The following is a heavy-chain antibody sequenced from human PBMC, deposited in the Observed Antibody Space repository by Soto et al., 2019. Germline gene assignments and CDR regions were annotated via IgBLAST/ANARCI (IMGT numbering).Heavy chain of an antibody. Sequence: EVQLVESGGGLVQPGGSLRLSCAASGFIFSSYWMHWVRQGPGKGLVWVSRINSDGSSTSYADSVKGRFTISRDKAKNTLYLKMNSRRDGDTAVYYCGRERPTYIRGGYYYSYGMDVWGQGTTVTVFS. CDR2: INSDGSST. CDR1: GFIFSSYW. J-gene: IGHJ6*02. D-gene: IGHD1-20*01. CDR3: GRERPTYIRGGYYYSYGMDV. V-gene: IGHV3-74*01.